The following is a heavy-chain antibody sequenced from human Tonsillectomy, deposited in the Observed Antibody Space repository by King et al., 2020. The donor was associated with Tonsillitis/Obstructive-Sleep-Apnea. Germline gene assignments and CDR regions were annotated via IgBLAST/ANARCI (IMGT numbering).Heavy chain of an antibody. V-gene: IGHV4-39*01. D-gene: IGHD5-18*01. CDR1: GGSXXXSSXX. J-gene: IGHJ4*02. CDR3: ARRAYNYGLDY. CDR2: IYYSGST. Sequence: QLQESGPGXVKXSXTLXXXXTXSGGSXXXSSXXWXXXRQPPGKGLEWIGSIYYSGSTCYNPSLKSRVTISVDTSKNQFSLKLSTVTAADSAVYYCARRAYNYGLDYWGQGTLVTVSS.